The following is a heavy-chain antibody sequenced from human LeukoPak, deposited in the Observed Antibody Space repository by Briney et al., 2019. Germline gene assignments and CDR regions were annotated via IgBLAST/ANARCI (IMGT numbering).Heavy chain of an antibody. CDR3: AKDSPSWRASYYYGMDV. J-gene: IGHJ6*02. D-gene: IGHD3-3*01. CDR1: GFIFSSYA. Sequence: PGGSLRLSCAASGFIFSSYAMSWVRQAPGKGLEWVSLISDSGGITYYADSVKGRFTISRDNSKNTLYLQMNSLRAEDTAVYYCAKDSPSWRASYYYGMDVWGQGTTVTVSS. V-gene: IGHV3-23*01. CDR2: ISDSGGIT.